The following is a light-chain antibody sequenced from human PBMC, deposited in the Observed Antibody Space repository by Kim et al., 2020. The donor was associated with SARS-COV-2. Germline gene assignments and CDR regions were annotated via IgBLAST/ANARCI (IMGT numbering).Light chain of an antibody. CDR3: QQYNNWPLT. V-gene: IGKV3-15*01. J-gene: IGKJ4*01. Sequence: VSAGERATLSCRASQSVNSNVAWYQQKPGQAPRLLIYGASTRATGIPARFSCSGSATEFTLTISSLQSEDFAVYHCQQYNNWPLTFGGGTKVDIK. CDR1: QSVNSN. CDR2: GAS.